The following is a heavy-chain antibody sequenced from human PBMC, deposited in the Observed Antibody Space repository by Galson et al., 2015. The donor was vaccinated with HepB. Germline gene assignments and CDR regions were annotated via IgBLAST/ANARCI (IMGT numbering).Heavy chain of an antibody. D-gene: IGHD2-2*01. J-gene: IGHJ4*02. CDR1: GFTFSRHG. Sequence: LRLSCAASGFTFSRHGMHWVRQAPGKGLEWVALIWYDGSNQYYGDSVKGRCTISRDNAKNKLYLQMNSLRVEDTAVYYCAREDPTVAVAVLDYWGQGTLVAVSS. V-gene: IGHV3-33*01. CDR2: IWYDGSNQ. CDR3: AREDPTVAVAVLDY.